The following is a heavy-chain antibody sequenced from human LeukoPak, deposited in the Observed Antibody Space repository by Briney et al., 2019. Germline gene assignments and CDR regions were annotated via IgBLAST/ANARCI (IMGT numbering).Heavy chain of an antibody. CDR1: GFTFSSYS. V-gene: IGHV3-48*02. CDR3: ARGLPVVVIAPSEPFQH. CDR2: ISSSSSSTI. Sequence: RGSLRLSCAASGFTFSSYSMNWVRQAPGKGLEWVSYISSSSSSTIYYADSVKGRFTISRDNAKNSLYLQMNSLRDEDTAVYYCARGLPVVVIAPSEPFQHWGQGTLVTVSS. J-gene: IGHJ1*01. D-gene: IGHD2-21*01.